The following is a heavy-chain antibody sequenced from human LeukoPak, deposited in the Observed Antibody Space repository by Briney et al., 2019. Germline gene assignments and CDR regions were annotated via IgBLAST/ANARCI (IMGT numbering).Heavy chain of an antibody. CDR2: ISWNRGSL. CDR1: GFTFDDYA. Sequence: GGSLRLSCAASGFTFDDYAMHWVRQSPGKGLEWVSGISWNRGSLGYADSVKGRFTISRDNAKNSLYLQMNNLRLEDTALYYCAKGASGNYYWYFDYWGQGTLLTVSS. J-gene: IGHJ4*02. D-gene: IGHD1-26*01. V-gene: IGHV3-9*01. CDR3: AKGASGNYYWYFDY.